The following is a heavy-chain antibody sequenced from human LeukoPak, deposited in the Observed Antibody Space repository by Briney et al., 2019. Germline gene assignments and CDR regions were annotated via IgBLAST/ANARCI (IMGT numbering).Heavy chain of an antibody. D-gene: IGHD2-2*01. CDR2: INPNSGGT. CDR3: ARGGSIVVVPAAMQGVNWFDP. V-gene: IGHV1-2*02. Sequence: ASGKLSSTPSGYTFTRSYIHWVRQSPGQRLEWMGWINPNSGGTNYAQKFQGRVTMTRDTSISTAYMELSRLRSDDTAVYYCARGGSIVVVPAAMQGVNWFDPWGQGTLVTVSS. CDR1: GYTFTRSY. J-gene: IGHJ5*02.